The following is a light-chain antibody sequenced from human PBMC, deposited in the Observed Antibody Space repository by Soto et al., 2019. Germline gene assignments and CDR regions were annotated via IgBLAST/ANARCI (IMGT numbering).Light chain of an antibody. Sequence: QSVLTQPPSASGTPGQRVTISCSGSSSNIGSNTVNWYQQLPGSAPRLLMYSNNQRPSGVPDRFSGSQSGTSAPLAISGLQSEDEADYHCSTWDDSLNGVVFGGGTKLTVL. J-gene: IGLJ2*01. CDR3: STWDDSLNGVV. V-gene: IGLV1-44*01. CDR1: SSNIGSNT. CDR2: SNN.